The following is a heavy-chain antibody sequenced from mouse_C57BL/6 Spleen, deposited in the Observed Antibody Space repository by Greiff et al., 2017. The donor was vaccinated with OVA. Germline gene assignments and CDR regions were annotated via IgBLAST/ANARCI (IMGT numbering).Heavy chain of an antibody. CDR3: ARYDYAMDY. J-gene: IGHJ4*01. V-gene: IGHV1-18*01. CDR2: INPNNGGT. Sequence: EVMLVESGPELVKPGASVKIPCKASGYTFTDYNMDWVKQSHGKSLEWIGDINPNNGGTIYNQKFKGKATLTVDKSSSTAYMELRSLTSEDTAVYYCARYDYAMDYWGQGTSVTVSS. CDR1: GYTFTDYN. D-gene: IGHD2-12*01.